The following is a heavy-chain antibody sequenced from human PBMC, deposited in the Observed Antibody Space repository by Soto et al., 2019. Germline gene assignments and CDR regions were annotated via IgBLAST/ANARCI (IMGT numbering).Heavy chain of an antibody. J-gene: IGHJ5*02. Sequence: QVQLVQSGAEVKKPGASVKVSCKASGNTFTNYDINWVRQATGQGLEYLGWMNPNSGDTAYVQKFQGRVTMTWDTSISTASMELRSLRSEDTAVYFCARGVKYGAYSRWFDPWGQGTLVTVSS. CDR2: MNPNSGDT. D-gene: IGHD4-17*01. CDR3: ARGVKYGAYSRWFDP. V-gene: IGHV1-8*01. CDR1: GNTFTNYD.